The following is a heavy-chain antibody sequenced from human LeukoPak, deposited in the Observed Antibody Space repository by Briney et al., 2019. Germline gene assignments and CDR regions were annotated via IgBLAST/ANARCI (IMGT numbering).Heavy chain of an antibody. J-gene: IGHJ4*02. V-gene: IGHV1-46*01. CDR3: ARAGENYYDFYY. D-gene: IGHD1-26*01. CDR1: GYTFTSFY. CDR2: FNPSGSST. Sequence: ASVKVSCKASGYTFTSFYMHWVRQAPGQGLEWMGIFNPSGSSTTYAQKFQGRVTMTRDTSTSIVYMELSSLGSEDTAVYYCARAGENYYDFYYWGQGTLVTV.